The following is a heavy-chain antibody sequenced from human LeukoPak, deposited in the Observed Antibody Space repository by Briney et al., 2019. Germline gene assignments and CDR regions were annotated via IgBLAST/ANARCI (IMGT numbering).Heavy chain of an antibody. CDR1: GFTFSSYA. CDR2: ISGSGGST. Sequence: GGSLRLSCAASGFTFSSYAMSWVRQAPGKGLEWVSAISGSGGSTYYADSVKGRFTISRDNSKNTLYLQMNSLRAEDTAVYYCARDHPPRSGRTVDYWGQGTLVTVSS. J-gene: IGHJ4*02. CDR3: ARDHPPRSGRTVDY. V-gene: IGHV3-23*01. D-gene: IGHD3-10*01.